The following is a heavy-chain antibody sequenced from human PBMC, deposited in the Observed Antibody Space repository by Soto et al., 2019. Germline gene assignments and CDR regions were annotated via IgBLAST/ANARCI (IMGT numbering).Heavy chain of an antibody. J-gene: IGHJ3*02. CDR1: GYTFTAYF. CDR2: INPNSGST. CDR3: ARLIGRIRVDAFDI. D-gene: IGHD2-15*01. V-gene: IGHV1-18*04. Sequence: ASVKVSCKASGYTFTAYFIHWVRQALGQGLEWMGWINPNSGSTNYAQKLQGRVTMTTDTSTSTAYMELRSLRSDDTAVYYCARLIGRIRVDAFDIWGQGTMVTVSS.